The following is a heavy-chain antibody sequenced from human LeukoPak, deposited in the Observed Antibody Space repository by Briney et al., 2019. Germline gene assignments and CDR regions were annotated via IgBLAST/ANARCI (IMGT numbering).Heavy chain of an antibody. CDR2: IYHSGST. CDR3: ARGRGFHSGSYSSLYFDY. CDR1: GGSISSSSYY. D-gene: IGHD1-26*01. J-gene: IGHJ4*02. V-gene: IGHV4-39*07. Sequence: SETLSLTCTVSGGSISSSSYYWGWIRQPPGKGLEWIGSIYHSGSTYYNPSLKSRVTISVDTSKNQFSLKLSSVTAADTAVYYCARGRGFHSGSYSSLYFDYWGQGTLVTVSS.